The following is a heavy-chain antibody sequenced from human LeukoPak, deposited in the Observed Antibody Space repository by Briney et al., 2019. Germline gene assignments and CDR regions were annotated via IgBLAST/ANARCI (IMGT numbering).Heavy chain of an antibody. Sequence: NPSETLSLTCTVSGGSISSYYWSWIRQPPGKGLEWIGYIYYSGSTNYNPSLKSRVTISVDTSKNQFSLKLSSVTAADTAVYYCARVVPYYDILTGYSPSYFDYWGQGTLVTVSS. D-gene: IGHD3-9*01. V-gene: IGHV4-59*12. CDR3: ARVVPYYDILTGYSPSYFDY. J-gene: IGHJ4*02. CDR1: GGSISSYY. CDR2: IYYSGST.